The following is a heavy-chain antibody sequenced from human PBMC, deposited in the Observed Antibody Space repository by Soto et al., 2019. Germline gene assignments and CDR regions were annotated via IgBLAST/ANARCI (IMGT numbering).Heavy chain of an antibody. V-gene: IGHV1-2*04. CDR1: GYTFTDYY. Sequence: QVQLVQSGAEVKEPGASVKVSCKASGYTFTDYYIHWVRQAPGQGLEWMGWMNPNSGGTNYAQKFQGWATMTRDTSIHTAYMELNRLKSDDTAVYYCARAQGGYDPEDDWGQGTLVTVSS. D-gene: IGHD5-12*01. CDR2: MNPNSGGT. CDR3: ARAQGGYDPEDD. J-gene: IGHJ4*02.